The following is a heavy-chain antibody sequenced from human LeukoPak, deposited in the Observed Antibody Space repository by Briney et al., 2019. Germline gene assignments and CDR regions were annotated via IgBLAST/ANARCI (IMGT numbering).Heavy chain of an antibody. CDR1: AFSFNTYG. V-gene: IGHV3-30*02. Sequence: PGGSLKLSCATSAFSFNTYGMHWVRQAPGKGLQWVAFIRYNGNDQYYADSVKGRFTISRDNAKNSVYLQMNSLRAEDTALYYCARETCTTCYTYSYYYYMDVWGKGTTVTVSS. D-gene: IGHD2-2*01. J-gene: IGHJ6*03. CDR3: ARETCTTCYTYSYYYYMDV. CDR2: IRYNGNDQ.